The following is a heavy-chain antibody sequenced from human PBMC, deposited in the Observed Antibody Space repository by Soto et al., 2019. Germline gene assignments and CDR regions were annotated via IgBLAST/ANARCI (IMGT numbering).Heavy chain of an antibody. CDR2: IYYSGST. D-gene: IGHD3-10*01. V-gene: IGHV4-59*04. Sequence: SETLSLTCTVSGGSISSYYWSWIRQPPGKGLEWIGYIYYSGSTYYNPSLKSRVTISVDTSKNQFSLKLSSVTAADTAVYYCARHEARGGRYYYYGMDVWGQGTTVTVSS. CDR3: ARHEARGGRYYYYGMDV. J-gene: IGHJ6*02. CDR1: GGSISSYY.